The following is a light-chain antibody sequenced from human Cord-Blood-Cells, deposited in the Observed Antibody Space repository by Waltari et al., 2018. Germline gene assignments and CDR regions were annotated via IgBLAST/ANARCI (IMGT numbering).Light chain of an antibody. CDR3: QQYYSTPWT. Sequence: DIVMTQSPDSLAVSLGERATTNCKSSQIVLYSPNNNNYLLWYQQKPGQPPKLLIYWASTRESGVPDRFSGSGSGTDFTLTISSLQAEDVAVYYCQQYYSTPWTFGQGTKVEIK. CDR2: WAS. V-gene: IGKV4-1*01. CDR1: QIVLYSPNNNNY. J-gene: IGKJ1*01.